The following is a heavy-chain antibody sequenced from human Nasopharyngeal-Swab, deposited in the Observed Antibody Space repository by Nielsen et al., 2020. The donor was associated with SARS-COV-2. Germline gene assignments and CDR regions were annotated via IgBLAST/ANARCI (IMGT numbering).Heavy chain of an antibody. D-gene: IGHD4-17*01. V-gene: IGHV3-23*01. CDR2: ISGSGGST. CDR1: GFTFSSYA. Sequence: GGSLSLSCAASGFTFSSYAMSWVRQAPGKGLEWVSAISGSGGSTYYADSVKGRFTISRDNSKNTLYLQTNSLRAEDTAVYYCAKDEEYDYGDYGAYYYYYGMDVWGQGTTVTVSS. J-gene: IGHJ6*02. CDR3: AKDEEYDYGDYGAYYYYYGMDV.